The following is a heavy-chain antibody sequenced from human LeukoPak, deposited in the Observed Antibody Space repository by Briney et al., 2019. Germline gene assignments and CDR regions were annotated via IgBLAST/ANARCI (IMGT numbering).Heavy chain of an antibody. CDR3: ARGLSEYCSSTCCYTLNWFDP. Sequence: RASVKVSCKASGGTFSSYTISWVRQAPGQGLEWMGRIIPILGIANYAQKFQGRVTITADKSTSTAYMELSSLRSEDTAVYYCARGLSEYCSSTCCYTLNWFDPWGQGTLVTVSS. CDR1: GGTFSSYT. CDR2: IIPILGIA. V-gene: IGHV1-69*02. D-gene: IGHD2-2*02. J-gene: IGHJ5*02.